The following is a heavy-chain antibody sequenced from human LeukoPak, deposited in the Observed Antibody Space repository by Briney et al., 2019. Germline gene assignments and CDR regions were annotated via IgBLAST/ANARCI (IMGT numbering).Heavy chain of an antibody. V-gene: IGHV4-59*08. J-gene: IGHJ4*02. Sequence: PSETLSLTCTVSGGSISSYYWSWIRQPPGKGLEWIGYIYYSGSTNYNPSLKSRVTISVDTSKNQFSLKLSSVTAADTAVYYCARHPGGSWYGVDYWGQGTLVTVSS. CDR2: IYYSGST. CDR3: ARHPGGSWYGVDY. D-gene: IGHD6-13*01. CDR1: GGSISSYY.